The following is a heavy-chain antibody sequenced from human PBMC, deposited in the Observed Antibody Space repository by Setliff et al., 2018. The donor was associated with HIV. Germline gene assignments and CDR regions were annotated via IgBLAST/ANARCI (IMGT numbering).Heavy chain of an antibody. Sequence: GGSLRLSCAASGFTFATYAMNWVRQAPGKGLEWVSTITASGDSTYYADSVKGRFTISRDNSKNTLYLQMNSLTDADTALYYCVKVPGSGIVRYFDYWGQGTLVTVSS. CDR2: ITASGDST. CDR1: GFTFATYA. CDR3: VKVPGSGIVRYFDY. D-gene: IGHD3-22*01. J-gene: IGHJ4*02. V-gene: IGHV3-23*01.